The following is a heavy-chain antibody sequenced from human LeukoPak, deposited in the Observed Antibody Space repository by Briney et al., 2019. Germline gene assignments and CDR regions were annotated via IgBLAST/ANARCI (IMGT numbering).Heavy chain of an antibody. J-gene: IGHJ3*02. Sequence: GGSLRLSCAASGFTFSSYSMNWVRQAPGKGLEWVSSISSSSSYIYYADSVKGRFTIPRDNAKNSLYLQMNSLRAEDTAVYYCARETSSFWSAPWRAFDIWGQGTMVTVSS. V-gene: IGHV3-21*01. CDR1: GFTFSSYS. D-gene: IGHD3-3*01. CDR2: ISSSSSYI. CDR3: ARETSSFWSAPWRAFDI.